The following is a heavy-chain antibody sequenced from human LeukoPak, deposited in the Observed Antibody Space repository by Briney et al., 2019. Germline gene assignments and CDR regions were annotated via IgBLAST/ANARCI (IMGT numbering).Heavy chain of an antibody. CDR2: INYSGRT. J-gene: IGHJ4*02. CDR1: GASISRRGYD. V-gene: IGHV4-39*02. Sequence: PSETLSLTCTVSGASISRRGYDWGWIRQPPGKGLEWIGIINYSGRTYYNPSLKSRVTISVDTSKNQFSLNLTSVTAADTAVYYCAREGGPYRPLDYSGQGILVTVSS. D-gene: IGHD1-14*01. CDR3: AREGGPYRPLDY.